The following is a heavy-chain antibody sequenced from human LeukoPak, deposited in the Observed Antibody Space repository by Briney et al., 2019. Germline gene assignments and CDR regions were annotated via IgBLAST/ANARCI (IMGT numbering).Heavy chain of an antibody. J-gene: IGHJ4*02. V-gene: IGHV3-21*01. Sequence: EGSLRLSCAASGFTFSSYSMNWVRQAPGKGLEWVSSISSSSSYIYYADSVKGRFTISRDNAKNSLYLQMNSLRAEDTAVYYCARVYRWGDFDYWGQGTLVTVSS. CDR1: GFTFSSYS. CDR3: ARVYRWGDFDY. D-gene: IGHD3-16*01. CDR2: ISSSSSYI.